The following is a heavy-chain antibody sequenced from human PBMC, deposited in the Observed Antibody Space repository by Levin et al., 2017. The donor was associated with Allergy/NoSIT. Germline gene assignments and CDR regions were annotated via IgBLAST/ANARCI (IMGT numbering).Heavy chain of an antibody. CDR3: ARRAISNGFYPCFDF. D-gene: IGHD3-22*01. V-gene: IGHV4-31*03. CDR1: GGSVISGGYY. J-gene: IGHJ4*02. CDR2: LYFGGRT. Sequence: KPSETLSLTCTVSGGSVISGGYYWTWVRQRPGEGLEWIAYLYFGGRTNYNPALKSRLSISLDTSKNQFSLNLDSVTAADTATYYCARRAISNGFYPCFDFWGQGIVVTVSS.